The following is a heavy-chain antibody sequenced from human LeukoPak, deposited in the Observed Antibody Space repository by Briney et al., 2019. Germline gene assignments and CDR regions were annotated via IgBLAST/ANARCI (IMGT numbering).Heavy chain of an antibody. CDR3: ASALNHDFWSAYYYDMDV. V-gene: IGHV4-30-4*02. CDR2: ISYSGST. Sequence: PSETLSLTCTVSGGSLTSDDYYWSWIRQPPKKGLEWIGYISYSGSTSYNPSLKSPFTISMDTSKNQFSLRLSSVTEADTARYFCASALNHDFWSAYYYDMDVWAEGTTVTVSS. CDR1: GGSLTSDDYY. J-gene: IGHJ6*03. D-gene: IGHD3-3*01.